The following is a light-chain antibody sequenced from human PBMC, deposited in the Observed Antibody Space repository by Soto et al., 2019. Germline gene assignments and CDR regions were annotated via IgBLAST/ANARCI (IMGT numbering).Light chain of an antibody. J-gene: IGLJ1*01. CDR1: SSDLGSYDY. V-gene: IGLV2-11*01. CDR2: DVT. CDR3: CSFSGNSTLYV. Sequence: QSVLTQPRSVSGSPGQSVTISCTGTSSDLGSYDYVSWYQQHPGRAPKLIIYDVTKRPSGVPDRFSGSKSVSTASLTISRLQAEDEAAYYCCSFSGNSTLYVFGTGTKLTVL.